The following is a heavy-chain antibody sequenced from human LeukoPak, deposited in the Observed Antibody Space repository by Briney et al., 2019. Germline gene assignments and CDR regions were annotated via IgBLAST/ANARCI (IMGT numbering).Heavy chain of an antibody. CDR1: GYTFSNYA. J-gene: IGHJ6*03. V-gene: IGHV7-4-1*02. CDR3: ARSAGQYNWNDVLFGDHFYYYYMDV. CDR2: INTNTGTP. Sequence: ASVKVSCKASGYTFSNYAMNWVRQAPGQGPEWMGWINTNTGTPTYAQGFTGRFVFSLDTSGAYLQISSLKAEGTAVYYCARSAGQYNWNDVLFGDHFYYYYMDVWGKGTTVTVSS. D-gene: IGHD1-20*01.